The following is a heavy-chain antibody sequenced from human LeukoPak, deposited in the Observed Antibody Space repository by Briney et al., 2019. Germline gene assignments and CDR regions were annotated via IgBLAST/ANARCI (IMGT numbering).Heavy chain of an antibody. D-gene: IGHD6-19*01. Sequence: PGGSLPVSRAASGFTFSSYGMHWVRQAPGKGLEYVSAISSNGGSTNYANSVKGRFTISRDNSKNTLYLQMGSLRTEDMAVYYCARVSSGWYGYWGQG. V-gene: IGHV3-64*01. CDR3: ARVSSGWYGY. CDR1: GFTFSSYG. CDR2: ISSNGGST. J-gene: IGHJ4*02.